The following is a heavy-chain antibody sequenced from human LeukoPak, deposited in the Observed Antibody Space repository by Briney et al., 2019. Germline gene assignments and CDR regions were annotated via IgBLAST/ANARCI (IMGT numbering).Heavy chain of an antibody. Sequence: PGGSLRLSCAASGSTFSNYPMNWVRQAPGKGLEWVSSITGRSTYIYYADSVKGRFTISRDNAKNSLYLQMNSLGAEDTAVYYCARDLAYWGRGTLVTVSS. CDR1: GSTFSNYP. V-gene: IGHV3-21*04. J-gene: IGHJ4*02. CDR3: ARDLAY. CDR2: ITGRSTYI.